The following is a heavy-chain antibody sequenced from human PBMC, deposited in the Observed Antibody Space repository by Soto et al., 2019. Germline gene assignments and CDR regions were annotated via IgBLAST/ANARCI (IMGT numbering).Heavy chain of an antibody. Sequence: SETLSLTCTVSGGSISSSSYYWGWIRQPPGKGLEWIGSISYGGSTYDNPSLKSRVTKSVDTSKNQFSLKLSSVTAADTAVYYCASPPTTVTTRYYYYMDVWGKGTTVTVSS. CDR3: ASPPTTVTTRYYYYMDV. J-gene: IGHJ6*03. CDR1: GGSISSSSYY. V-gene: IGHV4-39*01. D-gene: IGHD4-17*01. CDR2: ISYGGST.